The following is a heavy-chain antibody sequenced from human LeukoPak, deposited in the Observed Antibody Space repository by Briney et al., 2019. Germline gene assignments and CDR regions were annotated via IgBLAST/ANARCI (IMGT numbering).Heavy chain of an antibody. CDR3: TRDQESEDYYDSSGYTASDY. Sequence: GGSLRLSCTASGFTFGDYAMSWVRQAPGKGLEGVGFIRSKAYGGTTEYAASVKGRFTISRDDSQSIAYLQMNSLKTEDPAVYYCTRDQESEDYYDSSGYTASDYWGQGTLVTVSS. CDR2: IRSKAYGGTT. V-gene: IGHV3-49*04. CDR1: GFTFGDYA. J-gene: IGHJ4*02. D-gene: IGHD3-22*01.